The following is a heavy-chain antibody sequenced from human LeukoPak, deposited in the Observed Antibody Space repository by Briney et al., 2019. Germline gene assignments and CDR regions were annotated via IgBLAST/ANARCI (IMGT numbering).Heavy chain of an antibody. CDR1: GFTVSSNY. CDR3: AKDGAGYLYYFDY. D-gene: IGHD1-26*01. Sequence: GGSLRLSCAASGFTVSSNYMSWVRQAPGKGLEWVPVIYSGGSTFYADSVKGRFTISRDNSKNTLYLQMNSLRAEDTAVYYCAKDGAGYLYYFDYWGQGTLVTVSS. V-gene: IGHV3-53*01. CDR2: IYSGGST. J-gene: IGHJ4*02.